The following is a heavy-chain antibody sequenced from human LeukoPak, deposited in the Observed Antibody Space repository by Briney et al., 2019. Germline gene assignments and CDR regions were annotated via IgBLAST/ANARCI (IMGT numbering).Heavy chain of an antibody. V-gene: IGHV3-23*01. CDR1: GFTFSSHA. Sequence: GGSLRLSCAASGFTFSSHALSWVRQAPGKGLGWVSSLSGSGYNTYYADSVKGRFTISRDNSKNTVYLQMNSLRAEDTAVYYCAKDPYGTRYFDYWGQGTLVTVSS. J-gene: IGHJ4*02. CDR2: LSGSGYNT. D-gene: IGHD2-2*01. CDR3: AKDPYGTRYFDY.